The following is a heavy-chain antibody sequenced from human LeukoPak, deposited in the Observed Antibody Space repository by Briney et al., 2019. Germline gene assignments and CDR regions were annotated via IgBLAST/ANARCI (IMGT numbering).Heavy chain of an antibody. D-gene: IGHD6-19*01. Sequence: SETLSLTCTVSGGSISSSSYSWGWIRQPPGKGLEWIGSIYYSGSTYYNPSLKSRVTISVDTSKNQFSLKLSSVTAADTAVYYCARDYSSGWHGAIDYWGQGTLVTVSS. J-gene: IGHJ4*02. CDR3: ARDYSSGWHGAIDY. CDR2: IYYSGST. V-gene: IGHV4-39*07. CDR1: GGSISSSSYS.